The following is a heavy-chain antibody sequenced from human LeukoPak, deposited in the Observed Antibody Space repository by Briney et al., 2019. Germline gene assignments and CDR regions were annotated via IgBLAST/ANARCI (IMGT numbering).Heavy chain of an antibody. V-gene: IGHV3-11*04. CDR1: RFTFSDYF. CDR2: IRSSDGTI. CDR3: ARWDFLTAAGDS. D-gene: IGHD3-9*01. J-gene: IGHJ4*02. Sequence: PGGSLRLSCAASRFTFSDYFMTWIRQAPGKGLEGVSYIRSSDGTIYYADSVKGRFTISRDNAKNSLYLQMNSLRAEDTAVYYCARWDFLTAAGDSWGQGTLVAVSS.